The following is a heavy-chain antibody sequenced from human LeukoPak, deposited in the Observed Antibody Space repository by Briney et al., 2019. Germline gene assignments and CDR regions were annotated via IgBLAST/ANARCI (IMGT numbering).Heavy chain of an antibody. CDR3: AKYGNGGGSYYNQYYYYYYMDV. J-gene: IGHJ6*03. D-gene: IGHD3-10*01. CDR1: GFTFSSYG. CDR2: ISGSGGST. Sequence: GGSLRLSCAASGFTFSSYGMSWVRQAPGKGLEWVSAISGSGGSTYYADSVKGRFTISRDNSKNTLYLQMNSLRAEDTAVYYCAKYGNGGGSYYNQYYYYYYMDVWGKGTTVTISS. V-gene: IGHV3-23*01.